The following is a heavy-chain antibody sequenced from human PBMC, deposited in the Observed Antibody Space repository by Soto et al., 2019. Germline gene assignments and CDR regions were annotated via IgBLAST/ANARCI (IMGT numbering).Heavy chain of an antibody. CDR1: GGSISSTTYF. CDR3: ARPVLDGGTVVTPSSVVAFDI. Sequence: QLQLQESGPGLVKPSETLSLTCTVSGGSISSTTYFWGWIRQSPGKGLEWIGSINYGGSTYYNPSLKSRVTISIDTSKKQFSLNLTSVTAADTAVYYCARPVLDGGTVVTPSSVVAFDIWGQGTMVTVSS. D-gene: IGHD2-21*02. J-gene: IGHJ3*02. CDR2: INYGGST. V-gene: IGHV4-39*01.